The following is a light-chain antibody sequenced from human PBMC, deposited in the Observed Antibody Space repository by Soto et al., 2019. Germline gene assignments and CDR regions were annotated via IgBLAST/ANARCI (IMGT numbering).Light chain of an antibody. J-gene: IGLJ2*01. CDR1: SSDVGAYNY. CDR2: EVT. Sequence: QSALTQPASVSGSPGQSITISCTGTSSDVGAYNYVSWYQQHPGKAPKLMIYEVTNRPSGVSNRFSGSKSGNTASLTISGPQAEDEADYYCNSYTTTRTVVFGGGTQLTVL. CDR3: NSYTTTRTVV. V-gene: IGLV2-14*01.